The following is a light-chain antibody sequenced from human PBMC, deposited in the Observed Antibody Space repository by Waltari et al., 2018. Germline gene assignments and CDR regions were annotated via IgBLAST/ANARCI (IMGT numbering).Light chain of an antibody. CDR2: QHN. CDR1: RLGNKY. Sequence: SYELTQPPSVSVSPGQTARITCSGDRLGNKYVSWYQQKSGQSPVVVNYQHNRRPSGIPERFSGSNSGDTATLTISGTQAMDEADFFCQTWDRASAVFGGGTKLTVL. CDR3: QTWDRASAV. V-gene: IGLV3-1*01. J-gene: IGLJ3*02.